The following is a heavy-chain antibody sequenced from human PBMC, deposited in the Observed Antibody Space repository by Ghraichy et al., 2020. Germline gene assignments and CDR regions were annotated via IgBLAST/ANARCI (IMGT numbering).Heavy chain of an antibody. CDR1: GFKFNTYA. CDR3: AGDYYATSFYDH. CDR2: ISDTSGAT. D-gene: IGHD3-10*01. J-gene: IGHJ4*02. Sequence: GGSLRLSCAASGFKFNTYAMSWVRQAPGKGLEWVSAISDTSGATYYADSVRGRFTISSDNSKKMLFLEMNSLRADDTALYYCAGDYYATSFYDHCGQGTLVTVSS. V-gene: IGHV3-23*01.